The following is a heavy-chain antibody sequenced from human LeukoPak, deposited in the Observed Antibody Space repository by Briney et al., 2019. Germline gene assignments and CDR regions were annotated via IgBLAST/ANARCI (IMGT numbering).Heavy chain of an antibody. Sequence: GGSLRLSCAASGFTFSDYWIDWVRQAPGKGLEWVANIKKDGSDKYFLESVKGRFTISRDNAKKSLYLQMNSLRGEDTAVYFCARGGTYDIWGQGTRVTVSS. J-gene: IGHJ3*02. CDR3: ARGGTYDI. CDR1: GFTFSDYW. CDR2: IKKDGSDK. V-gene: IGHV3-7*01.